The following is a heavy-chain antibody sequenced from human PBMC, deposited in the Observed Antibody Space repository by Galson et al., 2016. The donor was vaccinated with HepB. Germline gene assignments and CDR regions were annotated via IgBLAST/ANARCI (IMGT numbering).Heavy chain of an antibody. V-gene: IGHV5-10-1*01. CDR1: TVNFIRYW. Sequence: QSGAEVKKPGESLRISCQGSTVNFIRYWISWVRQMPGKGLEWMGRIDPSGSYTKYSPSFQGHVTFSLDKSISTAYLQWSSLKASDTAMYYCAIFYFDSGSYYNPDYWGQGTLVTVSS. D-gene: IGHD3-10*01. J-gene: IGHJ4*02. CDR3: AIFYFDSGSYYNPDY. CDR2: IDPSGSYT.